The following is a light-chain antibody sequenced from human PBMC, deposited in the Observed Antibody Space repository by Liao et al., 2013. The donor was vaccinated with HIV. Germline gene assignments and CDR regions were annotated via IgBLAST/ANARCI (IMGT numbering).Light chain of an antibody. CDR1: NIGLKS. J-gene: IGLJ3*02. Sequence: SYELTQPPSVSVAPGKTARITCGGNNIGLKSVHWYQQKPGQAPVLVIYYDNDRPSGIPERFSGSNSGNTATLTISGTQAMDEADYYCQAWDSSTWVFGGGTKLTVL. CDR2: YDN. CDR3: QAWDSSTWV. V-gene: IGLV3-21*01.